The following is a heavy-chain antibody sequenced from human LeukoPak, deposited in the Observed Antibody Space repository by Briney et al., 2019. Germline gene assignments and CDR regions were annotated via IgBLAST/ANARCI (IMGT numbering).Heavy chain of an antibody. D-gene: IGHD4-17*01. CDR3: ARPEYGASDY. J-gene: IGHJ4*02. CDR1: GYRFTNYW. V-gene: IGHV5-51*01. Sequence: GESLKISCQGSGYRFTNYWIGWVRPVPGKGLEWMGIIFPRTSETKYSPSFQGQVIISVDKSISTAYLQWNSLKASDTAMYCCARPEYGASDYWGQGTLVTVSS. CDR2: IFPRTSET.